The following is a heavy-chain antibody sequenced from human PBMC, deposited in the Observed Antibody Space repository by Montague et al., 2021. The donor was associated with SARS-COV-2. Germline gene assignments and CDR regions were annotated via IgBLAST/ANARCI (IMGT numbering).Heavy chain of an antibody. V-gene: IGHV4-39*07. Sequence: SETLSLTCTVSGGSISSSSHYWGWIRQPPGKGLEWIGTIYYSGSTYYXPSLKSRVFISADMSKNQLFLNLTSVTAADAAVYYCARDLGRTGYYYGLDVWGQGTTVTVSS. J-gene: IGHJ6*02. CDR2: IYYSGST. CDR1: GGSISSSSHY. D-gene: IGHD3/OR15-3a*01. CDR3: ARDLGRTGYYYGLDV.